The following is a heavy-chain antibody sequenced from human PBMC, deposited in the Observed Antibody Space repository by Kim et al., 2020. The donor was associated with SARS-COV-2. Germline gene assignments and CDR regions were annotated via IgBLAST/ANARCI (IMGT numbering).Heavy chain of an antibody. J-gene: IGHJ4*02. CDR2: YT. Sequence: YTNYADSVKGRFTIARDNAKNSLYLQMNSLRAEDTAVYYCARRTTVVNDYWGQGTLVTVSS. D-gene: IGHD4-17*01. V-gene: IGHV3-11*06. CDR3: ARRTTVVNDY.